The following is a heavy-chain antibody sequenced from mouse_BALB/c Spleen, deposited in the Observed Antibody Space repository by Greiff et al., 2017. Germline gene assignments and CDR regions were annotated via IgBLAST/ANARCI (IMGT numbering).Heavy chain of an antibody. CDR1: GYTFTSYV. J-gene: IGHJ1*01. Sequence: VQLQQSGPELVKPGASVKMSCKASGYTFTSYVMHWVKQKPGQGLEWIGYINPYNDGTKYNEKFKGKATLTSDKSSSTAYMELSSLTSEDSAVYYCARDYRYPDWYFDVWGAGTTVTVSS. V-gene: IGHV1-14*01. CDR2: INPYNDGT. CDR3: ARDYRYPDWYFDV. D-gene: IGHD2-14*01.